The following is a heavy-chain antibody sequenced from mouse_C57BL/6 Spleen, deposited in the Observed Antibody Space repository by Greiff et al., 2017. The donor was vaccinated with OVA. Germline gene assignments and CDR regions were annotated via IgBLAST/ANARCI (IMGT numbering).Heavy chain of an antibody. D-gene: IGHD1-1*01. V-gene: IGHV1-72*01. CDR2: IDPNSGGT. Sequence: QVQLKQPGAELVKPGASVKLSCKASGYTFTSYWMHWVKQRPGRGLEWIGRIDPNSGGTKYNEKFKSKATLTVDKPSSTAYMQLSSLTSEDSAVYYCARDYYGSSHYYYAMDYWGQGTSVTVSS. CDR3: ARDYYGSSHYYYAMDY. J-gene: IGHJ4*01. CDR1: GYTFTSYW.